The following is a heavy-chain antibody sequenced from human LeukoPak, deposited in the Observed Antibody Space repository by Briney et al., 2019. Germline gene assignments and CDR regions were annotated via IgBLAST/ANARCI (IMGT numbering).Heavy chain of an antibody. V-gene: IGHV4-30-4*08. CDR1: GGSINSGDHY. Sequence: SQTLSLTCTVSGGSINSGDHYWSWIRQPPGRGLEWIGYIYYSGSTYYNPSLKSRATISIDTPKSQFSLKLNSVTAADTAAYFCASTDCSNTNCFGANWFDPWGQGTLVTVSS. J-gene: IGHJ5*02. D-gene: IGHD2-2*01. CDR3: ASTDCSNTNCFGANWFDP. CDR2: IYYSGST.